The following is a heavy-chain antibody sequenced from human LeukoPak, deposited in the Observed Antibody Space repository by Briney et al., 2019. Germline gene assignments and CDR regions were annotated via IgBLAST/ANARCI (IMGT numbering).Heavy chain of an antibody. J-gene: IGHJ5*02. V-gene: IGHV4-39*07. CDR3: ARWGWELNKAWFDP. CDR1: GGSISSSSYY. D-gene: IGHD1-26*01. Sequence: SETLSLTCTVSGGSISSSSYYWGWIRQPPGKGLEWIGSIYYSGSTYYNPSLKSRVTISVDTSKNQFSLKLSSVTAADTAVYYCARWGWELNKAWFDPWGQGTLVTVSS. CDR2: IYYSGST.